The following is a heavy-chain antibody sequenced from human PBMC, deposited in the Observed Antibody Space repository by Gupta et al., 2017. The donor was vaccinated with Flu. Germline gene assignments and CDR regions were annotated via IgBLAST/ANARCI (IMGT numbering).Heavy chain of an antibody. CDR3: ARISYYDSHLDY. Sequence: QVTLKESGPVLVKPTETLTLTCTVSGFSLNNAEVGVSWIRQPSGKALEWLAHIFSTDAKSYSASLRNRLTISRDTSKSQVFLTMTNMDPLDTATYFCARISYYDSHLDYWGQGTLVTVSS. D-gene: IGHD3-16*01. CDR1: GFSLNNAEVG. CDR2: IFSTDAK. J-gene: IGHJ4*02. V-gene: IGHV2-26*01.